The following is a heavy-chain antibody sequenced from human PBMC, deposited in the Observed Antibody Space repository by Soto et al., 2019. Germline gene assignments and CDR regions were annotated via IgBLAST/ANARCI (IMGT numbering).Heavy chain of an antibody. D-gene: IGHD3-16*01. J-gene: IGHJ5*02. CDR1: GFTFSSYS. CDR3: ARDTVFIYGSASSEICFLS. V-gene: IGHV3-48*02. CDR2: ISSSSNTI. Sequence: GGSLRLSCAASGFTFSSYSMSWVRQAPGKGLEWISYISSSSNTIYYADSVKGRFTISRDNAKNSLYLQMKSLRDEDTAVYYCARDTVFIYGSASSEICFLSWGQAILV.